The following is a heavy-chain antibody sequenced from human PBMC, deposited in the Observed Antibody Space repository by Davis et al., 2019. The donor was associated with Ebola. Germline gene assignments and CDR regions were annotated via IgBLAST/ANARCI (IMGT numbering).Heavy chain of an antibody. V-gene: IGHV1-2*06. CDR2: INPNSGDT. CDR3: AREGCSNGVCHDFDY. CDR1: GYTFGDYY. Sequence: ASVQVSCNASGYTFGDYYMHWVRQAPGQGLEWMGRINPNSGDTDYAPNFQGRVTMARDTSINTAYMELSRLRSDDTAVYYCAREGCSNGVCHDFDYWGQGTLVTVSS. J-gene: IGHJ4*02. D-gene: IGHD2-8*01.